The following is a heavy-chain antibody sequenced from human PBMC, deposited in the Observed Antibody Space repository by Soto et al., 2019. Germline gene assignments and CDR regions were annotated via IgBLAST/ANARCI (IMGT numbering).Heavy chain of an antibody. CDR2: IKSKTDGGTT. V-gene: IGHV3-15*01. CDR1: GFTLSDAW. J-gene: IGHJ4*02. CDR3: TALYCGGDCYSGWTDY. D-gene: IGHD2-21*02. Sequence: GGSLRLSCAASGFTLSDAWMSWVRQVPEQGLEWVGRIKSKTDGGTTDYAAPVKGRFTISRDDSKNTLYLQMNSLKTEDTAVYYCTALYCGGDCYSGWTDYWGQGTLVTVSS.